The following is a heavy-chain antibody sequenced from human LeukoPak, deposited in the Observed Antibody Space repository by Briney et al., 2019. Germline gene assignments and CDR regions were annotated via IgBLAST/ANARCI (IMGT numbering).Heavy chain of an antibody. J-gene: IGHJ4*02. CDR3: ARDQYYGSGSYSY. V-gene: IGHV3-33*01. Sequence: GMXXXXXXPXKGLEWGAVIWYDGSNKYYADSVKGRFTISRHNSKNRVYMQMNRLRAEDTAVYYCARDQYYGSGSYSYWGQGTLVTVSS. CDR2: IWYDGSNK. D-gene: IGHD3-10*01. CDR1: G.